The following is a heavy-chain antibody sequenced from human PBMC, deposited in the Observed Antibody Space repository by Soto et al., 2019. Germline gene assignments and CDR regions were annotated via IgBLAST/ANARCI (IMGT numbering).Heavy chain of an antibody. V-gene: IGHV4-4*02. D-gene: IGHD6-13*01. CDR1: GGSISSGGYS. CDR3: ARAAMGGSSWPFDY. CDR2: IYHSGST. Sequence: SETLSLTCAVSGGSISSGGYSWSWVRQPPGKGLEWIGEIYHSGSTNYNPSLKSRVTISVDKSKNQFSLKLSSVTAADTAVYYCARAAMGGSSWPFDYWGQGTLVTVSS. J-gene: IGHJ4*02.